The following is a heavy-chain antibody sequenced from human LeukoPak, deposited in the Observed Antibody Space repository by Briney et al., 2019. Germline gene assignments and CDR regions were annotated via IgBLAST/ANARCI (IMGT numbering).Heavy chain of an antibody. D-gene: IGHD4-17*01. J-gene: IGHJ4*02. CDR3: ARGVTTATRSGLGY. CDR1: GYTFSSYD. Sequence: ASVKVSCKASGYTFSSYDVIWVRQATGQGLEWMGWINPNSGGTNYAQKFQGRVTMTRDTSISTAYMELSRLRSDDTAVYYCARGVTTATRSGLGYWGQGTLVTVSS. CDR2: INPNSGGT. V-gene: IGHV1-2*02.